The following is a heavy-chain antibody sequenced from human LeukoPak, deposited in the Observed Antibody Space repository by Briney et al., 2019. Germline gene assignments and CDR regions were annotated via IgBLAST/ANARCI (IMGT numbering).Heavy chain of an antibody. D-gene: IGHD6-19*01. CDR3: ARDRSGWYAWFDP. J-gene: IGHJ5*02. V-gene: IGHV4-59*01. Sequence: SETLSLTYTVSGGSISSYYWSWIRQPPGKGLEWIGYIYYSGSTNYNPSLKSRVTISVDTSKNQFSLKLSSVTAADTAVYYCARDRSGWYAWFDPWGQGTLVTVSS. CDR1: GGSISSYY. CDR2: IYYSGST.